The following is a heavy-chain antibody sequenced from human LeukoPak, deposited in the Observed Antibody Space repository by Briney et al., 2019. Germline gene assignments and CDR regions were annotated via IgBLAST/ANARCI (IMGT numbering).Heavy chain of an antibody. CDR1: GYTFTSYG. Sequence: ASVKVSCKASGYTFTSYGISWVRQAPGQGLEWMGWISAYNGSTNYAQKLQGRVTMTTDTSTSTAYMELRSLRSDDTAVYYCARASSTVVARYFDYWGQGTLVTVSS. D-gene: IGHD4-23*01. CDR3: ARASSTVVARYFDY. V-gene: IGHV1-18*01. CDR2: ISAYNGST. J-gene: IGHJ4*02.